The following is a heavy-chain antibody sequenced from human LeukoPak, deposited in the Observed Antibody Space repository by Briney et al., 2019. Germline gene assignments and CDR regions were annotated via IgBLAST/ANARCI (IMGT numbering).Heavy chain of an antibody. CDR3: ARDSDSYWYFDL. J-gene: IGHJ2*01. D-gene: IGHD3-22*01. CDR1: GGSISSGSYY. Sequence: TLSLTCTVSGGSISSGSYYWSWIRQTAGKGLEWIGRIYTSGSTNYNPSLKSRVTISVDTSKNQFSLKLSSVTAADTAVYYCARDSDSYWYFDLWGRGTLVTVSS. CDR2: IYTSGST. V-gene: IGHV4-61*02.